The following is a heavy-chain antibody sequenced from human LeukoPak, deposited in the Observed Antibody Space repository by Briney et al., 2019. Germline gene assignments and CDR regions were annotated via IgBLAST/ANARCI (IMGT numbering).Heavy chain of an antibody. CDR1: GLSFSTYA. J-gene: IGHJ4*02. CDR2: ISGSGGST. V-gene: IGHV3-23*01. Sequence: GGSLILSCAASGLSFSTYAMSWVRQVPGKGLEWVSGISGSGGSTYYADSVTGRFTISRDNSKNTLDLQMTTLRADDTAVFYCVRGGGYSGYLFYFASWGQGTPVTVSS. D-gene: IGHD5-12*01. CDR3: VRGGGYSGYLFYFAS.